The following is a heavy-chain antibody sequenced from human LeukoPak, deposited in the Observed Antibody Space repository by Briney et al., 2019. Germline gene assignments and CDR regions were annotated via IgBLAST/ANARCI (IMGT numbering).Heavy chain of an antibody. CDR1: GFTFSSYA. J-gene: IGHJ4*02. V-gene: IGHV3-23*01. D-gene: IGHD5-12*01. Sequence: GGSLRLSCAASGFTFSSYAMSWVRQAPGKGLEWVSAISGSGGSTYYADSVKGRFTISRDNSKNTLYLQMNSLRAEATAVYYCXXXXLDIVATITTYYFDYWGQGTLVTVSS. CDR2: ISGSGGST. CDR3: XXXXLDIVATITTYYFDY.